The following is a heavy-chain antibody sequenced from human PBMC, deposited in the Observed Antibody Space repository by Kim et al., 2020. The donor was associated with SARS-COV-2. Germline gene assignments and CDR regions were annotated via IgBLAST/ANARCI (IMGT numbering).Heavy chain of an antibody. D-gene: IGHD6-19*01. V-gene: IGHV1-3*01. CDR3: ARDPGIAVAGTDY. Sequence: YSQKFQGRVTITRDTSASTAYMELSSLRSEDTAVYYCARDPGIAVAGTDYWGQGTLVTVSS. J-gene: IGHJ4*02.